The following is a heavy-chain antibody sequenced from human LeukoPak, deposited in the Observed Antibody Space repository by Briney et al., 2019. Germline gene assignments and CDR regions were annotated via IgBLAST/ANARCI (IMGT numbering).Heavy chain of an antibody. V-gene: IGHV3-23*01. Sequence: GGSLRLSCAASGFTFSSYAMCWVRQAPGKGLEWVSAISGSGGSTYYADSVKGRFTISRDNSKNTLYLQMNSLRAEDTAVYYCAKDQHYYDSSGYPEDFDYWGQGTLVTVSS. CDR1: GFTFSSYA. J-gene: IGHJ4*02. CDR3: AKDQHYYDSSGYPEDFDY. D-gene: IGHD3-22*01. CDR2: ISGSGGST.